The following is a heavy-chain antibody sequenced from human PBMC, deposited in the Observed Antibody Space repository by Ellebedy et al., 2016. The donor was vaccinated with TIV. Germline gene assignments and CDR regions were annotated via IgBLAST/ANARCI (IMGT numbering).Heavy chain of an antibody. Sequence: SVTVSCXASGGTFSSYAISWVRQAPGQGLEWMGGIIPIFGTANYAQKFQGRVTITADESTSTAYMELSSLRSEDTAVYYCARVNGESSSYHRNWFDPWGQGTLVTVSS. CDR2: IIPIFGTA. D-gene: IGHD2-15*01. CDR3: ARVNGESSSYHRNWFDP. J-gene: IGHJ5*02. CDR1: GGTFSSYA. V-gene: IGHV1-69*13.